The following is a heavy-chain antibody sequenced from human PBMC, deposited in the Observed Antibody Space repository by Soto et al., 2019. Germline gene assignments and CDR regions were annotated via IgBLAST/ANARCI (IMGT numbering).Heavy chain of an antibody. V-gene: IGHV3-53*05. CDR3: ARESGSPVTYHYSYGMDV. Sequence: EVQLVETGGGLIQPGGSLRLSCVASGFSVTSNYMTWVRQAPGQGPEWVSVMYSNGHTYYADSVEGRFTISRDRSSNTLYLQMTSLRREDTAVYYCARESGSPVTYHYSYGMDVWGQGTTVTVSS. CDR1: GFSVTSNY. CDR2: MYSNGHT. J-gene: IGHJ6*02. D-gene: IGHD4-17*01.